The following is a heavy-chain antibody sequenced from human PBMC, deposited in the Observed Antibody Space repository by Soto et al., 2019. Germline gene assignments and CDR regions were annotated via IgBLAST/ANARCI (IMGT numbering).Heavy chain of an antibody. CDR2: ISWDGGST. CDR1: GFAFDDYT. CDR3: AKARRGGAAGMDV. J-gene: IGHJ6*02. V-gene: IGHV3-43*01. D-gene: IGHD3-10*01. Sequence: AGGSLRPSCAASGFAFDDYTMHWVRQAPGKGLEWVSLISWDGGSTYYADSVKGRFTISRDNSKNSLYLQMNSLRTEDTALYYCAKARRGGAAGMDVWGQGATVTVSS.